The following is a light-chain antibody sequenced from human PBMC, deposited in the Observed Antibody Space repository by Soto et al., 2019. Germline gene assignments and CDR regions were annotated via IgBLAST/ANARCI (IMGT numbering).Light chain of an antibody. CDR2: GAS. CDR3: QQFATSRLT. Sequence: EIVLTQSPGTLSLSPGERATLSCRASQSVSSSYLAWYQQKPGQAPRLLIYGASSRATGIPDRFSGSGSGTDFTLTISRLEPVDFAVYYCQQFATSRLTFGGGTNVEI. CDR1: QSVSSSY. J-gene: IGKJ4*01. V-gene: IGKV3-20*01.